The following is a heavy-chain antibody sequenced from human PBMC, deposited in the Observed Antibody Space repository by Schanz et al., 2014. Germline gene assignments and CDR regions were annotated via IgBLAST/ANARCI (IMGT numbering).Heavy chain of an antibody. J-gene: IGHJ6*02. CDR1: ELTLSTHA. CDR3: AKNWKDDQKVVRPGWSDGMDV. D-gene: IGHD3-3*01. V-gene: IGHV3-23*01. Sequence: QLLESGGGLVQPGGSLRLSCAGSELTLSTHAMTWVRQAPGKGLEWVSTVTTGGGAFYADSVKGRFTVSRDNSKNMLFLQMNSLRVEDTAIYYCAKNWKDDQKVVRPGWSDGMDVWGQGTTVTVSS. CDR2: VTTGGGA.